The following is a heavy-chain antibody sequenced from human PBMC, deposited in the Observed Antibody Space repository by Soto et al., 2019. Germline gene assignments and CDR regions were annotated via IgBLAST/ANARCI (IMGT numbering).Heavy chain of an antibody. Sequence: QVQLQESGPGLVKPSQTLSLTCPVSGGSISRGGYYWSWIRQHPGKGLVWIGDIYYSGSTYYNPSLKSRVTTTGDTSKNQFCLKLRSVAAEDTAVYYCARVYCSGGSCYEFDYWGQGTLVTVSS. CDR2: IYYSGST. CDR1: GGSISRGGYY. V-gene: IGHV4-31*03. J-gene: IGHJ4*02. CDR3: ARVYCSGGSCYEFDY. D-gene: IGHD2-15*01.